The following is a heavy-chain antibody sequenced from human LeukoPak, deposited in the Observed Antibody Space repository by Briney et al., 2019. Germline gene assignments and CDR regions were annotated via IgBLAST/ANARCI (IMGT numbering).Heavy chain of an antibody. V-gene: IGHV4-4*07. CDR3: ARDGYSYGYMRRVYYYGMDV. Sequence: SETLSLTCTVSGGSISSYYWSWIRQPAGKGLEWIGRIYTSGSTNYNPSLKSRVTMSVDTSKNQFSLKLSSVTAADTAVYYCARDGYSYGYMRRVYYYGMDVWGQGTTVTVSS. CDR2: IYTSGST. D-gene: IGHD5-18*01. CDR1: GGSISSYY. J-gene: IGHJ6*02.